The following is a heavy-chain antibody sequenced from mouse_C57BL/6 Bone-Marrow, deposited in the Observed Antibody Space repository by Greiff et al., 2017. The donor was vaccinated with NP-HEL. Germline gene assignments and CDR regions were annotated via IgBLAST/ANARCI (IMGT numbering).Heavy chain of an antibody. D-gene: IGHD2-12*01. CDR1: GFNMKDDY. CDR3: TTTYYSEVY. Sequence: VHVKQSGAELVRPGASVKLSCTASGFNMKDDYMHWVKQRPEQGLEWIGWIDPENGDTEYASKFQGKATITADTYSNTAYLQLSSLTSEDTAVYYCTTTYYSEVYWGQGTTLTVSS. J-gene: IGHJ2*01. V-gene: IGHV14-4*01. CDR2: IDPENGDT.